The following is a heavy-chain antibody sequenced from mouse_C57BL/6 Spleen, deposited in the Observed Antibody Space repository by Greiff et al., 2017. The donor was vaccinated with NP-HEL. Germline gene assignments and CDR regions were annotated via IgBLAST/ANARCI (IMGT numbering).Heavy chain of an antibody. V-gene: IGHV1-47*01. D-gene: IGHD1-1*01. Sequence: VKLQQSGAELVKPGASVKMSCKASGYTFTTYPIEWMKQNHGKSLEWIGNFHPYNDDTKYNEKFKGKATLTVEKSSSTVYLELSRLTSDDSAVYYCARSTTVVAPGGYFDVWGTGTTVTVSS. CDR1: GYTFTTYP. J-gene: IGHJ1*03. CDR3: ARSTTVVAPGGYFDV. CDR2: FHPYNDDT.